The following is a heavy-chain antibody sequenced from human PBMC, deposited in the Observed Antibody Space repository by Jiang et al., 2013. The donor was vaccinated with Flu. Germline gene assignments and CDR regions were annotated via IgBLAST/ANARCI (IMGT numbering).Heavy chain of an antibody. D-gene: IGHD6-13*01. Sequence: GAEVKKPGESLRISCQVSGYSFTSYWISWVRQMPGEGLEWMGNIDPFDSYTNYSPSFQGHVTISVDKSISTAYLQWSSLQASDTAMYYCARRESSSWYVGTTSDYWGQGTLVTVSS. CDR3: ARRESSSWYVGTTSDY. CDR2: IDPFDSYT. CDR1: GYSFTSYW. V-gene: IGHV5-10-1*01. J-gene: IGHJ4*02.